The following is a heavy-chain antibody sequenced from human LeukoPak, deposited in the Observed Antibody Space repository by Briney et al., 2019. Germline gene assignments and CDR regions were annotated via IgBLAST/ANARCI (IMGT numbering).Heavy chain of an antibody. J-gene: IGHJ4*02. V-gene: IGHV4-59*08. CDR3: ARHDPSSGWHYFDY. D-gene: IGHD6-19*01. CDR1: GGSISSYY. Sequence: SETLSLTCTVSGGSISSYYWSWIRQPPGEGLEWIGYIYYSGSTNYNPSLESRVTISVDTSKNQFSLKLSSVTAADTAVYYCARHDPSSGWHYFDYWGQGTLVTVSS. CDR2: IYYSGST.